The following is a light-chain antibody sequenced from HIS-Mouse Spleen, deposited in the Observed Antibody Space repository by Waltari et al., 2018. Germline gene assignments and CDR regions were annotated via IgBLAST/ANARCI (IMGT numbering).Light chain of an antibody. CDR1: ISDVCGYNY. J-gene: IGLJ2*01. Sequence: QSALTQPASVSGSPVQSITISCTGTISDVCGYNYVSWYQQHPGKAPKLMIYDVSNRPSGVSNRFSGSKSGNTASLTISGLQAEDEADYYCSSYTSSSFNVVFGGGTKLTVL. CDR3: SSYTSSSFNVV. V-gene: IGLV2-14*03. CDR2: DVS.